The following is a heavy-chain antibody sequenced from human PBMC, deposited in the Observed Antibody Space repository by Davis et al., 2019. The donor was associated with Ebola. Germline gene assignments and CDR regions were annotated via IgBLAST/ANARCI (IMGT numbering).Heavy chain of an antibody. Sequence: GESLKISCAASGFTFSDYYMSWIRQAPGNGLERVSYISSSSSYIYYADSVKGGFTISRDNAKNTLYLQMNSLRAEDPAVYYCAKGPPLEWFDPWGQGTLVTVSS. J-gene: IGHJ5*02. V-gene: IGHV3-11*01. CDR3: AKGPPLEWFDP. CDR1: GFTFSDYY. D-gene: IGHD3-3*01. CDR2: ISSSSSYI.